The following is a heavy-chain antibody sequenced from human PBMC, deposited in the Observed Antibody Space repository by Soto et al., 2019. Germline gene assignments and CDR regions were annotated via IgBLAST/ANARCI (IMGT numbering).Heavy chain of an antibody. CDR1: GGTFSDST. V-gene: IGHV1-69*01. Sequence: QVQLVQSGAELRKPGSSVKVSCKASGGTFSDSTINWVRQAPGQRLEWMGGIIPIFDTANYAEKFQVRVTITADESTSTSFMEVSSLRSEDTAVYYCARNGTLTGYAYGMDVWGQGTMVTVSS. CDR2: IIPIFDTA. CDR3: ARNGTLTGYAYGMDV. D-gene: IGHD5-12*01. J-gene: IGHJ6*02.